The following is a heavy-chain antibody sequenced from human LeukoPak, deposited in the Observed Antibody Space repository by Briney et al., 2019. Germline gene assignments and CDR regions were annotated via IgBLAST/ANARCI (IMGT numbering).Heavy chain of an antibody. CDR3: ARELAPKYYYYYYGMDV. Sequence: GASVKVSCKASGYTFTGYYMHWARQAPGQGLEWMGWINPNSGGTNYAQKFQGWVTMTRDTSISTACMELSRLRSDDTAVYYCARELAPKYYYYYYGMDVWGQGTTVTVSS. J-gene: IGHJ6*02. CDR2: INPNSGGT. V-gene: IGHV1-2*04. D-gene: IGHD2-15*01. CDR1: GYTFTGYY.